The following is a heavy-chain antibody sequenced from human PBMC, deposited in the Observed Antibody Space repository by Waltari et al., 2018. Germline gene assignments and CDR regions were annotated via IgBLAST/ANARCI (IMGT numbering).Heavy chain of an antibody. Sequence: VQLVESGGTLVQPGGSLRLSCNHSALTYRSYDMHWVRQKSGKGLECVAVVGTGGATHYAESVRGRFTISRDNVKNSLDLQMNSLRVEDTAEYYCVRGAYRGNDFWGQGTRVTVSS. CDR1: ALTYRSYD. V-gene: IGHV3-13*04. CDR2: VGTGGAT. D-gene: IGHD1-1*01. CDR3: VRGAYRGNDF. J-gene: IGHJ4*02.